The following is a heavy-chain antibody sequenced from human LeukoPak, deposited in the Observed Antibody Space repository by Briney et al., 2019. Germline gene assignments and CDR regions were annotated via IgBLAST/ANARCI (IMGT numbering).Heavy chain of an antibody. CDR3: ARHGPLHHYDSSGYAFDY. J-gene: IGHJ4*02. V-gene: IGHV4-39*01. CDR1: GGSISSSSYY. Sequence: SETLSLTYTGSGGSISSSSYYWGWIRQPPGKGLERIGSIYYSGSTYYNPSLKSRVTISVDTSKNQFSLKLSSVTAADTAVYYCARHGPLHHYDSSGYAFDYWGQGTLVTVSS. CDR2: IYYSGST. D-gene: IGHD3-22*01.